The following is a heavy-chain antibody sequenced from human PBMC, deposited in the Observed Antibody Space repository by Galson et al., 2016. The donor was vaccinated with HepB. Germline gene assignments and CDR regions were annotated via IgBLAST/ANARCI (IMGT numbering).Heavy chain of an antibody. CDR1: GFTFDDYA. CDR3: ARGGYCSSTRCQDNYYYYGMDV. V-gene: IGHV3-20*04. CDR2: LNWNGGRT. J-gene: IGHJ6*02. D-gene: IGHD2-2*01. Sequence: SLRLSCAASGFTFDDYAMSWVRQVPGKGLEWVSGLNWNGGRTGYVDSVKGRFTISRDNAKNSLYLQMNSLRVEDTARYYCARGGYCSSTRCQDNYYYYGMDVWGQGTTVTASS.